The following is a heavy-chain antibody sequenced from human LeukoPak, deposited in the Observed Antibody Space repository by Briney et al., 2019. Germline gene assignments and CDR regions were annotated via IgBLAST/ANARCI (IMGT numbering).Heavy chain of an antibody. D-gene: IGHD2-2*01. CDR2: ISYDGSDK. V-gene: IGHV3-30*18. Sequence: PAGGSLRLSCAASGFTFSTYGMHWVRQGPGKGLEWVAVISYDGSDKYYADSVEGRFTISRDNSKNTLYLQMNSLRAEDTAVYYCAKDYCSSTSCYGMYYYYYGMDVWGKGTTVTVSS. CDR1: GFTFSTYG. CDR3: AKDYCSSTSCYGMYYYYYGMDV. J-gene: IGHJ6*04.